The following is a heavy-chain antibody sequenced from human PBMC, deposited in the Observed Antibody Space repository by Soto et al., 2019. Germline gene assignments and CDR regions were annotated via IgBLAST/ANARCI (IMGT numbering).Heavy chain of an antibody. Sequence: GGSLRLSCAASGFTVSSNYMSWVRQAPGKGLEWVSVIYSGGSTYYADSVKGRFTISRDNSKNTLYLQMNSLRAEDTAVYYCASSLYSGYFPLDYWGQGTLVTVSS. J-gene: IGHJ4*02. V-gene: IGHV3-66*01. D-gene: IGHD5-12*01. CDR3: ASSLYSGYFPLDY. CDR1: GFTVSSNY. CDR2: IYSGGST.